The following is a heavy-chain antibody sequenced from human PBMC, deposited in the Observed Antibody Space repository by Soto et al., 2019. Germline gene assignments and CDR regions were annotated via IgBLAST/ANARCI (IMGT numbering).Heavy chain of an antibody. V-gene: IGHV3-9*01. D-gene: IGHD5-12*01. J-gene: IGHJ6*03. Sequence: PGGSLRLSCAASGFTFDDYAMHWVRQAPGKGLEWVSGISWNSGSIGYADSVKGRFTISRDNAKNSLYLQMNSLRAEDTALYYCAKDYSGYGFSRHYMDVWGKGTTVTVSS. CDR2: ISWNSGSI. CDR1: GFTFDDYA. CDR3: AKDYSGYGFSRHYMDV.